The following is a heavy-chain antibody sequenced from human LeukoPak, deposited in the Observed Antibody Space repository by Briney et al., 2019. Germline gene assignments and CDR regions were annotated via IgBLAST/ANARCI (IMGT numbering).Heavy chain of an antibody. CDR3: ARGRNNFRY. J-gene: IGHJ4*02. D-gene: IGHD1-20*01. Sequence: PGGSLRLSCAASGFTFSSCVMHWVRQAPGKGLEWVAIISYDGSNEYYADSVKGRFTISRDNAKNSMDLQMNSLRAEDTAVYYCARGRNNFRYWGQGTLVTVSS. V-gene: IGHV3-30*04. CDR1: GFTFSSCV. CDR2: ISYDGSNE.